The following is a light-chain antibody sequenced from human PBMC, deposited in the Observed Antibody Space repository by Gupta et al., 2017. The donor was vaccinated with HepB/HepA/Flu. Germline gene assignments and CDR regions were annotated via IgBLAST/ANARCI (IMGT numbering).Light chain of an antibody. CDR1: QSVSSSY. Sequence: IVLTQSPGTLSLSPGERATLSCRASQSVSSSYLAWYQQKPGQAPRLLIYGASSRATGIPDRCSGSGSGTDLTLTSSRLEPEDFAVYYCQQYGSSPLTFGGGTKVEIK. V-gene: IGKV3-20*01. CDR2: GAS. CDR3: QQYGSSPLT. J-gene: IGKJ4*01.